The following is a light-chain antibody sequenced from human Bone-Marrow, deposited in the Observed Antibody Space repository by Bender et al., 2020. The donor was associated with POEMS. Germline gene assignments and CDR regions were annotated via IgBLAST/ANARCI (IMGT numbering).Light chain of an antibody. CDR1: SSDVGGHNY. CDR2: EVR. V-gene: IGLV2-14*01. J-gene: IGLJ2*01. Sequence: QSALTQPASVSGSPGQSITISCTGTSSDVGGHNYVSWYQQHPGKAPQLIIYEVRKRPSGVSNRFSGSKSGNTASLTISGLQAEDEADYYCQSYDSSLSLVAFGGGTKLAVL. CDR3: QSYDSSLSLVA.